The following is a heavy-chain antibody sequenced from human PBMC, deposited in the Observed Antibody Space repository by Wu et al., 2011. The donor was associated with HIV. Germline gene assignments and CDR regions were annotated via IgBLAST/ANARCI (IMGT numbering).Heavy chain of an antibody. J-gene: IGHJ1*01. CDR3: FQY. CDR1: GYTLISYG. V-gene: IGHV1-18*01. D-gene: IGHD3-9*01. Sequence: QVQLVQSGAEVKEPGASVTVSCKASGYTLISYGISWVRQAPGQGPEWMGWISAYNADTNYAQKFQGRVTMTADTSDDTAVYYCARDDRDLVTRSAYFQYWGQGTLVTVSS. CDR2: ISAYNADT.